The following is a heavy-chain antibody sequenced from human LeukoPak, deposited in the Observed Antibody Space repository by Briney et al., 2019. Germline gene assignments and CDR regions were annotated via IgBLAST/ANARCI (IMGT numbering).Heavy chain of an antibody. Sequence: ASVKVSCKASGYTFTSYYMHWVRQAPGQGLEWMGIINPSGGSTSYAQKFQGRVTVTRDMSTSTVYMELSSLRSEDTAVYYCARAPSRGPHCSGGSCYSNYAFDIWGQGTMVTVSS. J-gene: IGHJ3*02. D-gene: IGHD2-15*01. V-gene: IGHV1-46*01. CDR3: ARAPSRGPHCSGGSCYSNYAFDI. CDR2: INPSGGST. CDR1: GYTFTSYY.